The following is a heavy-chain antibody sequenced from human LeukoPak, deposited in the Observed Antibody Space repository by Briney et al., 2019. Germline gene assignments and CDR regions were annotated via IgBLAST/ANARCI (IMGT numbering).Heavy chain of an antibody. CDR1: GFTFSSYS. J-gene: IGHJ4*02. CDR3: ARDGDYDFWSGYQNYYFDY. D-gene: IGHD3-3*01. Sequence: GGSLRLSCAASGFTFSSYSMNGVRQAPGKGLEWVSSISSSSSYLYYADSVKGRLSTSRANAKNSLYLQMNSLRDEDRAVYYCARDGDYDFWSGYQNYYFDYWGQGTLVTVSS. CDR2: ISSSSSYL. V-gene: IGHV3-21*01.